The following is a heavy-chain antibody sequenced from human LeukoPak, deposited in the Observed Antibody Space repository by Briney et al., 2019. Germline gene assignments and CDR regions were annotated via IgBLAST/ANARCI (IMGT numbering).Heavy chain of an antibody. CDR2: INHSGST. CDR1: GGSFSGYH. J-gene: IGHJ5*02. D-gene: IGHD3-10*01. CDR3: ARRRYYGSGSQNWFDP. Sequence: SETLSLTCAVYGGSFSGYHWSWIRQPPGKGLEWIGEINHSGSTNYNPSLKSRVTISVDTSKNQFSLKLSSVTAADTAVYYCARRRYYGSGSQNWFDPWGQGTLVTVSS. V-gene: IGHV4-34*01.